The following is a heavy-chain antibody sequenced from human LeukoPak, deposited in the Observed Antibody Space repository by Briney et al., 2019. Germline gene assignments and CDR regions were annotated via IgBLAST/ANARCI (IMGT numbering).Heavy chain of an antibody. CDR2: INPNSGGT. CDR1: GYSFTDYY. CDR3: ARADRLHGGPYLIGP. D-gene: IGHD2-21*01. V-gene: IGHV1-2*02. Sequence: ASVKVSCKASGYSFTDYYMHWVRQAPGQGLEWMGWINPNSGGTNSAQKFQGRVTMTRETSITTVYMEVSWLTSDYTAIYYCARADRLHGGPYLIGPWGQGTLVTVSS. J-gene: IGHJ5*02.